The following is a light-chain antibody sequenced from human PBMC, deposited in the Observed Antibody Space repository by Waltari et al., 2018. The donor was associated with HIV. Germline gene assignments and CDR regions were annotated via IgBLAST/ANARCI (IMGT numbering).Light chain of an antibody. J-gene: IGKJ1*01. Sequence: DIVMTQSPDSLAVSLGERATVNCKSSQSVLYSSKNKNYLAWYQQKPGQPPKLLIYWASTRESGVPDRFCGSGSGTDFTLTISSLQAEDVAVYYCQQYYGTPPTFGQGTKVEIK. CDR3: QQYYGTPPT. V-gene: IGKV4-1*01. CDR1: QSVLYSSKNKNY. CDR2: WAS.